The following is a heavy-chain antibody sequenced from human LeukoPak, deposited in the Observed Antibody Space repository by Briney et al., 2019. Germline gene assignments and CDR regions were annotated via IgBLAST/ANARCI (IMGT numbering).Heavy chain of an antibody. CDR2: IYYTGGT. CDR3: ARHVRQGYSSSWYMIDI. V-gene: IGHV4-39*01. J-gene: IGHJ3*02. CDR1: GGSITSSSYY. Sequence: SETLSLTCSVSGGSITSSSYYWGWIRQPPENGLEWIGSIYYTGGTNYSPSLKSRVTMSVDTFKNQFSLKLSSVTAADTAVYYCARHVRQGYSSSWYMIDIWGQGTMVTVSS. D-gene: IGHD6-13*01.